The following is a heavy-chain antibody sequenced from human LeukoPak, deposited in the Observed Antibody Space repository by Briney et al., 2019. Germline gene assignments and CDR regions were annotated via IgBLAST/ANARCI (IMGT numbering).Heavy chain of an antibody. Sequence: ASVKASCKASGYTFTGYYMHWVRQAPGQGLEWMGWINPNSGGTNYAQKFQGRVTMTRDTSISTAYMELSRLRSDDTAVYYCARGYSRSSGDFDYWGQGTLVTVSS. D-gene: IGHD6-6*01. CDR3: ARGYSRSSGDFDY. CDR2: INPNSGGT. V-gene: IGHV1-2*02. CDR1: GYTFTGYY. J-gene: IGHJ4*02.